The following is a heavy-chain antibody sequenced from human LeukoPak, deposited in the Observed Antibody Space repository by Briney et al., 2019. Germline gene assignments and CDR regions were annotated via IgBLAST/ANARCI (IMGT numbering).Heavy chain of an antibody. CDR1: GGPISSYY. D-gene: IGHD6-13*01. CDR3: ERESYSCSCYISDD. J-gene: IGHJ4*01. Sequence: PSETLSLTCTVSGGPISSYYWSWIRQPPGKGLEGIGYIYYSGGTNYNPSLKSRVTISVDTSKTQFSLKLNSRTPEDTAAYMYERESYSCSCYISDDWGKGTLVTVSS. CDR2: IYYSGGT. V-gene: IGHV4-59*01.